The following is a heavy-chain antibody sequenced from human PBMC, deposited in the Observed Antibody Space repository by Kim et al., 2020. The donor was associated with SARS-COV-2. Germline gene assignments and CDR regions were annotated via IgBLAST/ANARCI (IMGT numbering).Heavy chain of an antibody. CDR3: AKAGYSSSWYRIPFDY. V-gene: IGHV3-23*01. Sequence: GGSLRLSCAASGFTFSGYAMSWVRQAPGKGLEWVSSISGAGGSTYYADSVKGRFTTSRDNSKNTLYLQVSSLRAEDTAIYYCAKAGYSSSWYRIPFDYWG. J-gene: IGHJ4*01. CDR2: ISGAGGST. D-gene: IGHD6-13*01. CDR1: GFTFSGYA.